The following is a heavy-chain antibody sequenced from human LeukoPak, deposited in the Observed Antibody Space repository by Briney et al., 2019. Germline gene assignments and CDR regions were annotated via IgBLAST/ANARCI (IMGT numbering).Heavy chain of an antibody. V-gene: IGHV3-21*01. CDR1: GFTFSSYT. Sequence: GGSLRLSCAASGFTFSSYTLNWVRQAPGKGLEWVSSISSSSSYIYYADSVKGRFTISRDNAKNSLFLQMNSLRVDDTAVYYCAREPERSTGLYSDAFDMWGQGTMVTVSS. CDR3: AREPERSTGLYSDAFDM. J-gene: IGHJ3*02. D-gene: IGHD6-19*01. CDR2: ISSSSSYI.